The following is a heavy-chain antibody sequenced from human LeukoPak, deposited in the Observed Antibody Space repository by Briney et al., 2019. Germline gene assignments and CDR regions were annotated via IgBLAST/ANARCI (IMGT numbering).Heavy chain of an antibody. Sequence: ASVKVSCKXSGYTFTGYYMHWVRQAPGQGLEWMGRINPNSGGTNYAQKFQGRVTMTRDTSISTAYMELSRLRSDDRAVYYCVVVMSFDYWGQGTLVTVSS. CDR1: GYTFTGYY. CDR3: VVVMSFDY. CDR2: INPNSGGT. D-gene: IGHD3-22*01. V-gene: IGHV1-2*06. J-gene: IGHJ4*02.